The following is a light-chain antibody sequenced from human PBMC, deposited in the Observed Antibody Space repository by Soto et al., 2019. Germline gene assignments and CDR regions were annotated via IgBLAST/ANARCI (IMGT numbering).Light chain of an antibody. CDR3: SSYTPTTWV. Sequence: QSVLTQPASVYGSPGQSITISCTGTTSDIGDKKYVSWYQQHPGKAPQLIIYEVYNRPSGVSNRFSVSKSGNTASLTISGLQAEDEADYYCSSYTPTTWVFGGGTKLTVL. V-gene: IGLV2-14*01. J-gene: IGLJ3*02. CDR1: TSDIGDKKY. CDR2: EVY.